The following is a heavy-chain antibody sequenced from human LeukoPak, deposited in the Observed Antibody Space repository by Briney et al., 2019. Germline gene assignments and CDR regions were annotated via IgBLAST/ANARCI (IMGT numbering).Heavy chain of an antibody. V-gene: IGHV3-21*01. CDR1: GFTFSSYS. Sequence: GGSLRLSCAASGFTFSSYSMNWVCQAPGKGLEWVSSISSSSSYIYYADSVKGRFTISRDNAKNSLYLQMNSLRAEDTAVYYCAGGTTWIQLWSFDYWGQGTLVTASS. CDR3: AGGTTWIQLWSFDY. D-gene: IGHD5-18*01. J-gene: IGHJ4*02. CDR2: ISSSSSYI.